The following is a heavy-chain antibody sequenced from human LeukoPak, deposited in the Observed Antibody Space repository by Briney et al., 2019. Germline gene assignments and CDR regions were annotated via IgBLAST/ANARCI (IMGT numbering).Heavy chain of an antibody. D-gene: IGHD3-10*01. J-gene: IGHJ4*02. CDR3: AKDIWDGSGSYYKGFDY. CDR1: GFTFDDYA. CDR2: ISWNSGSI. V-gene: IGHV3-9*03. Sequence: GGSLRLSCAASGFTFDDYAMHWVREAPGKGLGGVSGISWNSGSIGYADSVKGRFTISRDNAKNSLYLQMNSLRAEDMALYYCAKDIWDGSGSYYKGFDYWGQGTLVTVSS.